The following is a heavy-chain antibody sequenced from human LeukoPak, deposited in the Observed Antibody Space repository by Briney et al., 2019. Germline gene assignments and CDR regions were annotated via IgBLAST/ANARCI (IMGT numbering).Heavy chain of an antibody. J-gene: IGHJ6*02. Sequence: SETLFLTCTVSGGSVSSGSYYWSWIRQPPGKGLEWIGYIYYSGSTNYNPSLKSRVTISVDTSKNQFSLKLSSVTAADTAVYYCARDWNPYGMDVWGQGTTVTVSS. CDR3: ARDWNPYGMDV. V-gene: IGHV4-61*01. D-gene: IGHD1-1*01. CDR1: GGSVSSGSYY. CDR2: IYYSGST.